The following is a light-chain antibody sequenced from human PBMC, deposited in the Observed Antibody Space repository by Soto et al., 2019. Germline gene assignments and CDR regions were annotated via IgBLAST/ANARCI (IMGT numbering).Light chain of an antibody. J-gene: IGLJ1*01. Sequence: QSVLTQPRSVSGSPGQSVTISCTGTSSDVGSYDFVSWYQQHPGKAPKLMIYDVTKWPSGVPDRFSGSKSGNTASLTISGLQAEDEADYYCCSYAGSYNYVFASGTKLTVL. CDR2: DVT. CDR1: SSDVGSYDF. V-gene: IGLV2-11*01. CDR3: CSYAGSYNYV.